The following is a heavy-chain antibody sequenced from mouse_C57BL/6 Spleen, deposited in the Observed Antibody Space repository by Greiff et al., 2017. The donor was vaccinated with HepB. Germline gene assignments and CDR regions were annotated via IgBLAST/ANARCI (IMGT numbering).Heavy chain of an antibody. D-gene: IGHD1-1*01. V-gene: IGHV1-63*01. CDR2: IYPGGGYT. J-gene: IGHJ3*01. CDR1: GYTFTNYW. CDR3: ARYYGSSSPWFAY. Sequence: VQLQQSGAELVRPGTSVKMSCKASGYTFTNYWIGWAKQRPGHGLEWIGDIYPGGGYTNYNEKFKGKATLTADKSSSTAYMQFSSLTSEDSAIYYCARYYGSSSPWFAYWGQGTLVTVSA.